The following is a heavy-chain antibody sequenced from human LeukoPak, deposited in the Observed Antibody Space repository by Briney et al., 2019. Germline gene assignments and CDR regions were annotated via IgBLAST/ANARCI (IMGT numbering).Heavy chain of an antibody. Sequence: SATLSITCTVSGYSISSGYYWGWIRQPPGKGLEWIGYIYDSGSTNYNPSLKSRVTISVDTSKNQFSLKVSSVTAADTAVYYCASLTTADAFDIWGQGTMVTVSS. J-gene: IGHJ3*02. D-gene: IGHD3-22*01. CDR2: IYDSGST. CDR3: ASLTTADAFDI. CDR1: GYSISSGYY. V-gene: IGHV4-61*01.